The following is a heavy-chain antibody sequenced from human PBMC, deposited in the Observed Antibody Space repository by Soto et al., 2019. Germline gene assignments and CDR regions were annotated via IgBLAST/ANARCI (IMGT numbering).Heavy chain of an antibody. CDR3: ARDAGALFR. Sequence: QVQLVESGGGVVQPGRSLRLSCAASGFTFSSYGMHWVRQAPGKGLEWVAVIWYDGSNKYYADSVKGRFTISRDNSKNSLYLQMNSLRAEDTAVYYCARDAGALFRWGQGTLVTVSS. J-gene: IGHJ4*02. CDR2: IWYDGSNK. D-gene: IGHD1-26*01. V-gene: IGHV3-33*01. CDR1: GFTFSSYG.